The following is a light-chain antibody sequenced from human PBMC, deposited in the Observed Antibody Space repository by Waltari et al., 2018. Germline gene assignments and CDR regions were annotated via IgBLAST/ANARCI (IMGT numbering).Light chain of an antibody. CDR1: SSDVGGYNS. J-gene: IGLJ2*01. CDR3: SSQSSDNVVL. Sequence: QSALTQPASVSGSPGQSITISCTGTSSDVGGYNSVSWYQDHPGQAPKVIIYDVSERPSGISERFSGSKAGNPASLTISGLQAEDEADYYCSSQSSDNVVLFGGGTKLTVL. V-gene: IGLV2-14*03. CDR2: DVS.